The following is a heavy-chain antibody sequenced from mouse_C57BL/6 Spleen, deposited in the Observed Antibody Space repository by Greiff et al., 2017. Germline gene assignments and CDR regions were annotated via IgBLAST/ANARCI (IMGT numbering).Heavy chain of an antibody. D-gene: IGHD2-1*01. J-gene: IGHJ2*01. CDR3: ARSGYGNSDYFDY. V-gene: IGHV1-82*01. CDR1: GYAFSSSW. Sequence: QVQLKQSGPELVKPGASVKISCKASGYAFSSSWMNWVKQRPGKGLEWIGRIYPGDGDTNYNGKFKGKATLAAEKSSSTAYMQLSSLTSEDSAVYFFARSGYGNSDYFDYWGQGTTLTVSS. CDR2: IYPGDGDT.